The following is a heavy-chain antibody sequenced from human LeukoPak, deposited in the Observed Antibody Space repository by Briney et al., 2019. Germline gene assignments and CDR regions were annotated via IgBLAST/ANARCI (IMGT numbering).Heavy chain of an antibody. J-gene: IGHJ4*02. CDR1: GFSVSNNY. D-gene: IGHD1-26*01. Sequence: PGGSLRLSCAASGFSVSNNYMSWVRQAPGKGLEWVGRIRNKANSYTTEYAASVKGRFTISRDDSKNSLYLQMNSLKCEDTAVYYCAREWDSGSYYLGYFDYWGQGTLVTVSS. CDR2: IRNKANSYTT. CDR3: AREWDSGSYYLGYFDY. V-gene: IGHV3-72*01.